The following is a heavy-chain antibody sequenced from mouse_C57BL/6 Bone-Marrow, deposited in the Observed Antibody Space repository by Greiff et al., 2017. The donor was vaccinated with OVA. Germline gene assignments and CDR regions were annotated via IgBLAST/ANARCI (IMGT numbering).Heavy chain of an antibody. J-gene: IGHJ2*01. CDR2: IDPSDSYP. CDR1: GYTLTSYW. Sequence: QVQLQQPGAELVMPGASVKLSCKAPGYTLTSYWMHXVKQRPGQGLEWIGEIDPSDSYPNYNQKFKGKSTLTVDKSSSTAYMQLSSLTSEDSAVYYCASFSGDYFDYWGQGTTLTVSS. V-gene: IGHV1-69*01. CDR3: ASFSGDYFDY.